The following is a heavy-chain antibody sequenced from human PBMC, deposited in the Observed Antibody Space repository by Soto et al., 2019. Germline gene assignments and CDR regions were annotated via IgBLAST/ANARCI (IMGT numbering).Heavy chain of an antibody. CDR1: GGSISSYY. CDR2: IYYSGST. J-gene: IGHJ6*03. CDR3: ARRRENYYYYYMDV. D-gene: IGHD1-26*01. V-gene: IGHV4-59*08. Sequence: SETLSLTCTVSGGSISSYYWSWIRQPPGKGLEWIGYIYYSGSTNYNPSLKSRVTISVDTSKNQFSLKLSSVTAADTAVYYCARRRENYYYYYMDVWGKGTTVTVSS.